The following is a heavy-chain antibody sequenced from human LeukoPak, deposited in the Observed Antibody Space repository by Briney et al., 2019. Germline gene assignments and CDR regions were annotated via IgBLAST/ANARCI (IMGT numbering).Heavy chain of an antibody. V-gene: IGHV4-34*01. Sequence: AETLSLTCAVYGGSFSGYYWSWISQHPGKGMEWLGEINHSVSTTYNPSLKSRVPISVDTSKNQFSLKLSSLTAADTAVYYCARGSGYQYVGRGFDLWGQGTLVTVSS. J-gene: IGHJ5*02. D-gene: IGHD3-16*01. CDR1: GGSFSGYY. CDR3: ARGSGYQYVGRGFDL. CDR2: INHSVST.